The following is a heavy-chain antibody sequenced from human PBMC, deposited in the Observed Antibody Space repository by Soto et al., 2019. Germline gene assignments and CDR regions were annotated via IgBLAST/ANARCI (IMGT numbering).Heavy chain of an antibody. CDR2: IYQSGST. D-gene: IGHD3-22*01. CDR1: GGSLSSSAYS. Sequence: SETLSLTCAVSGGSLSSSAYSWSWIRQPPGKGLEWIGFIYQSGSTYYNPSLKSRVTMSLDRPKNQFSLKLSSVTAADTAVYYCAREPLFYDSDGFSWDDAFDIWGQGTMVTVSS. V-gene: IGHV4-30-2*01. J-gene: IGHJ3*02. CDR3: AREPLFYDSDGFSWDDAFDI.